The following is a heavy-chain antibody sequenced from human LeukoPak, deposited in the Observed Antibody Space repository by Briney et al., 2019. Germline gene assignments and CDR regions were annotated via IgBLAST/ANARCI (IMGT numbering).Heavy chain of an antibody. CDR2: ISYDGSNK. J-gene: IGHJ4*02. CDR3: ARDTGGFQGSGSYYFDY. D-gene: IGHD3-10*01. CDR1: GFTFSTYA. V-gene: IGHV3-30-3*01. Sequence: GGSLRLSCAASGFTFSTYAMHWVRQAPGKRPEWVSVISYDGSNKYYADSVKGRFTISRDNAKNSLYLQMNSLRAEDTAVYYCARDTGGFQGSGSYYFDYWGQGTLVTVSS.